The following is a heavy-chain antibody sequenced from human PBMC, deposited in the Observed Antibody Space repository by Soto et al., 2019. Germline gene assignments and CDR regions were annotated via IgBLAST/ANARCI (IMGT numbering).Heavy chain of an antibody. CDR2: ISSSSTYI. Sequence: EVKLVESGGGLVKPGGSLRLSCAASGFTLSSYGMNWVRQAPGKGLEWVSYISSSSTYIDYADAVKGRFTISKDNAKNSLYLQMNSLRAEDTAVYYCVRDRRGDYGDPRPLDYWGQGTLVTVSS. CDR3: VRDRRGDYGDPRPLDY. V-gene: IGHV3-21*01. D-gene: IGHD4-17*01. J-gene: IGHJ4*02. CDR1: GFTLSSYG.